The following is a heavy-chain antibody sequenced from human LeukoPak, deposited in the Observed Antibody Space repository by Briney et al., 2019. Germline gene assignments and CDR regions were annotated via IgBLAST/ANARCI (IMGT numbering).Heavy chain of an antibody. V-gene: IGHV4-39*01. CDR3: ARRILEGFDP. J-gene: IGHJ5*02. CDR2: IYYSGST. Sequence: PSETLSLTCTVSGGSISSSIYYWGWIRQPPGKGLEWIGSIYYSGSTYYNPSLKSRVTISVDTSKNQFSLKLSSVTAADTAVYYCARRILEGFDPWGQGTLVTVSS. CDR1: GGSISSSIYY.